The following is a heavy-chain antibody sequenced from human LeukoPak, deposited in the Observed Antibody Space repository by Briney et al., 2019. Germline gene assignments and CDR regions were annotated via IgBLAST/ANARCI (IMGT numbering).Heavy chain of an antibody. CDR3: ARGVRYNWNSAWFDP. D-gene: IGHD1-7*01. V-gene: IGHV4-59*01. CDR2: IYYSGST. CDR1: GGSISSYY. Sequence: SETLSLTCTVSGGSISSYYWSWIRQPPGKGLEWIGYIYYSGSTNYNPSLKSRVTISVDTSKNQFSLKLSSVTAADTAVYYCARGVRYNWNSAWFDPWSQGTLVTVSS. J-gene: IGHJ5*02.